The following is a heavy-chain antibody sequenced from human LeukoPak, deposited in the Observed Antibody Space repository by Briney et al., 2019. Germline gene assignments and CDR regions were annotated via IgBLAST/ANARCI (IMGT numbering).Heavy chain of an antibody. D-gene: IGHD3-10*01. V-gene: IGHV1-69*04. CDR2: IIPILGIA. CDR1: GGTFSSYA. J-gene: IGHJ4*02. CDR3: ARVARGSGSYRFDY. Sequence: GSSVKVSCKASGGTFSSYAISWVRQAPGQGLEWMGRIIPILGIANYAQKFQGRVTITADKSTSTAYMELSSLRSEDTAVYYCARVARGSGSYRFDYWGQGTLVTVSS.